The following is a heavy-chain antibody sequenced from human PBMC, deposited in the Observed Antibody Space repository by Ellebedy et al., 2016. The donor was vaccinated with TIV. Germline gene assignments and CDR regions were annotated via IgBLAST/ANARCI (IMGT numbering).Heavy chain of an antibody. D-gene: IGHD6-19*01. CDR1: GYTFTGYY. V-gene: IGHV1-2*02. CDR2: INPNSGVT. J-gene: IGHJ4*02. Sequence: ASVKVSXXASGYTFTGYYMHWVRQAPGQGLEWMGWINPNSGVTKYVQKFQGRVTMTRDTSIGTAYIELSRLRSDDTAVYYCAKHIAVAGTPFDYWGQGTLVTVSS. CDR3: AKHIAVAGTPFDY.